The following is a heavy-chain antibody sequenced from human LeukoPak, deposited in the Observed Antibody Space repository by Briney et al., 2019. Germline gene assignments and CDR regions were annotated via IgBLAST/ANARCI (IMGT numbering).Heavy chain of an antibody. D-gene: IGHD2-15*01. Sequence: GGSLRLSCAASGFTFSSYGMRWVRQAPGKGLEWVAFIRYDGSNKYYADSVKGRFTISRDNSKNTLYLQMDSLRAEDTAVYYCAKVAQFGVVAPGYMDVWGKGTTVTVSS. CDR3: AKVAQFGVVAPGYMDV. J-gene: IGHJ6*03. V-gene: IGHV3-30*02. CDR1: GFTFSSYG. CDR2: IRYDGSNK.